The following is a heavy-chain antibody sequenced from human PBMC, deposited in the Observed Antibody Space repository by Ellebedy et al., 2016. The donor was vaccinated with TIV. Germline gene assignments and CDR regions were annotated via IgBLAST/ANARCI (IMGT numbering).Heavy chain of an antibody. CDR3: AKLYRAAAGSFDY. CDR1: GFTFSPYA. Sequence: PGGSLRLSCAASGFTFSPYAMAWVRQAPGKGLEWVSGIVGSGAQKYADSVKGRFTISRDNSKNTLYLQMNSLRAEDTAVYYCAKLYRAAAGSFDYWGQGTLVTVSS. CDR2: IVGSGA. D-gene: IGHD6-13*01. V-gene: IGHV3-23*01. J-gene: IGHJ4*02.